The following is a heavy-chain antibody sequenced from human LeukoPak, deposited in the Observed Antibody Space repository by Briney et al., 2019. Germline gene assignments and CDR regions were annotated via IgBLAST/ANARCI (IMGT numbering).Heavy chain of an antibody. V-gene: IGHV1-69*05. Sequence: TVKVSCKASGGTFSSYAISWVRQAPGQGREWMGGIIPIFGTANYEHKFQGRVTITTDESKSTAYMELSSLRSEDTAVYYCARLGDYGDYDSDYWGQGTLVTVSS. D-gene: IGHD4-17*01. CDR1: GGTFSSYA. CDR3: ARLGDYGDYDSDY. J-gene: IGHJ4*02. CDR2: IIPIFGTA.